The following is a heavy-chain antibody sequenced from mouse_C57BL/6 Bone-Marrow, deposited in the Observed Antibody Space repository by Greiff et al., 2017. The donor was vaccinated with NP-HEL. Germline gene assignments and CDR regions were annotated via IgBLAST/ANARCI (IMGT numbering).Heavy chain of an antibody. D-gene: IGHD1-1*01. CDR1: GYSFTGYY. Sequence: EVQLQQSGPELVKPGASVKISCKASGYSFTGYYMNWVKQSPEKSLEWIGEINPSTGGTTYNQKFKAKATLTVDKSSSTAYMQLKSLTSEDSAVYYCARSPVLYGSSYGYWGQGTTLTVSS. J-gene: IGHJ2*01. CDR3: ARSPVLYGSSYGY. CDR2: INPSTGGT. V-gene: IGHV1-42*01.